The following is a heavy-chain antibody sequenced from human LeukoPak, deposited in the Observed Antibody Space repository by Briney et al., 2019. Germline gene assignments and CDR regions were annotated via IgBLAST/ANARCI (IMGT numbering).Heavy chain of an antibody. CDR1: GGSISSGGYY. CDR3: ASTHDYGDYVYFDY. V-gene: IGHV4-31*03. J-gene: IGHJ4*02. Sequence: SETLSLTCTVSGGSISSGGYYWSWIRQHPGQGLEWIGYIYYSGSTYYNPSLKSRVTISVDTSKNQFSLKLSSVTAADTAVYYCASTHDYGDYVYFDYWGQGTLVTVSS. CDR2: IYYSGST. D-gene: IGHD4-17*01.